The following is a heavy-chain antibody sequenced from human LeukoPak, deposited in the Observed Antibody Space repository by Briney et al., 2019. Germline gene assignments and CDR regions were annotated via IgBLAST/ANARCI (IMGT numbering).Heavy chain of an antibody. CDR1: GFTFDDYG. D-gene: IGHD3-16*02. V-gene: IGHV3-20*04. J-gene: IGHJ6*03. Sequence: PGGSLRLSCAASGFTFDDYGMSWVRQAPGKGLEWVSGINWNGGSTGYADSVKGRFTISRDNAKNSLYLQMNSLRAEDTALYYCAREFYDYVWGSYRYVRYMDVWGKGTTVTVSS. CDR2: INWNGGST. CDR3: AREFYDYVWGSYRYVRYMDV.